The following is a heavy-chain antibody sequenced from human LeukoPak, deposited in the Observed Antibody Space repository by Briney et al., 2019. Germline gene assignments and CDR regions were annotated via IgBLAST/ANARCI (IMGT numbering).Heavy chain of an antibody. CDR3: ARDKGSYYDYVWGSHAYY. D-gene: IGHD3-16*01. CDR1: GFTFSSYA. V-gene: IGHV3-7*01. Sequence: GGSLRLSCAASGFTFSSYAMHWVRQAPGKGLEWVANIKQDGSEKYYVDSVKGRFTISRDNAKNSLYLQMNSLRAEDTAVYYCARDKGSYYDYVWGSHAYYWGQGTLVTVSS. CDR2: IKQDGSEK. J-gene: IGHJ4*02.